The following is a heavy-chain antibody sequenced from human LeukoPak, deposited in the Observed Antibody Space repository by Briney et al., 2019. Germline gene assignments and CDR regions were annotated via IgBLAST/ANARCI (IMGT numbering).Heavy chain of an antibody. CDR2: IFPSGGEI. CDR1: GFTFSTFA. D-gene: IGHD3-10*01. J-gene: IGHJ6*03. V-gene: IGHV3-23*01. Sequence: GGSLRLSCAASGFTFSTFAMIWVRQPPGKGLEWVSSIFPSGGEIHYADSVRGRFTISRDNSKSTLSLQMNSLRAEDTAVYYCAKNYGSGSSVKYYYYMDVWGKGTTVTVSS. CDR3: AKNYGSGSSVKYYYYMDV.